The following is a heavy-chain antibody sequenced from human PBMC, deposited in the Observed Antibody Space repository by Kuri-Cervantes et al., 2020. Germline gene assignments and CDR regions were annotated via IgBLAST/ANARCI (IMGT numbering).Heavy chain of an antibody. J-gene: IGHJ6*02. CDR3: ASRVQAAEYLRYGMDV. D-gene: IGHD6-13*01. CDR2: IIPIFGTA. V-gene: IGHV1-69*13. CDR1: GGTFSSYA. Sequence: LVKVSCKASGGTFSSYAISWVRQAPGQGLEWMGGIIPIFGTANYAQKFQGRVTITADESTSTAYMELSSLRSEDTAVYYCASRVQAAEYLRYGMDVWGQGTTVTVSS.